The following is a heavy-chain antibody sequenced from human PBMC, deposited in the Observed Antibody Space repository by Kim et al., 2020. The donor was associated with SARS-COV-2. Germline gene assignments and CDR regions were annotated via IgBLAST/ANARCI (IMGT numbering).Heavy chain of an antibody. V-gene: IGHV4-34*01. Sequence: SETLSLTCAVYGGSFSGYYWSWIRQPPGKGLEWIGEINHSGSTNYNPSLKSRVTISVDTSKNQFSLKLSSVTAADTAVYYCARGKPRGIAAAVDYWGQGTLVTVSS. CDR3: ARGKPRGIAAAVDY. CDR1: GGSFSGYY. CDR2: INHSGST. J-gene: IGHJ4*02. D-gene: IGHD6-13*01.